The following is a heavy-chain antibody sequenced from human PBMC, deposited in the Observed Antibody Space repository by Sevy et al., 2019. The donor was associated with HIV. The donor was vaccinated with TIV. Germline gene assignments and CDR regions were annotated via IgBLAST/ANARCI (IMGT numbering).Heavy chain of an antibody. V-gene: IGHV4-38-2*01. CDR3: ARGWELHKARDAFDI. J-gene: IGHJ3*02. D-gene: IGHD1-26*01. Sequence: SETLSLTCAVSGYSISSGYYWGWIRQSPGKGLEWIGSIYHSGSTYYNPSLKSRVTISVDTSKNQFSLKLSSVTAADTAMYYCARGWELHKARDAFDIWGQGTMVTVSS. CDR2: IYHSGST. CDR1: GYSISSGYY.